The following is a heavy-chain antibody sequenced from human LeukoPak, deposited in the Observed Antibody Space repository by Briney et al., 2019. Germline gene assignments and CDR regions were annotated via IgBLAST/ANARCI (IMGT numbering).Heavy chain of an antibody. CDR2: ISGDGGST. J-gene: IGHJ4*02. D-gene: IGHD6-19*01. Sequence: GGSLRLSCAASGFTFDDYAMHWVRQAPGKGLEWVSLISGDGGSTYYADSVKGRFTISRDNSKNSLYLQMDSLRTEDTALYYSAKDVAVADDGTDYWGQGTLVTVSS. CDR1: GFTFDDYA. CDR3: AKDVAVADDGTDY. V-gene: IGHV3-43*02.